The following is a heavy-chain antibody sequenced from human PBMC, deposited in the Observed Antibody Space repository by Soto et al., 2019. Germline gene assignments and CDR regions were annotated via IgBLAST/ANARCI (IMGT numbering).Heavy chain of an antibody. CDR3: ARHSKYYDFWSGYYTPYSYGMDV. CDR1: GYSFPSYW. CDR2: IDPSDSYT. D-gene: IGHD3-3*01. V-gene: IGHV5-10-1*01. Sequence: GESLKISCKGSGYSFPSYWISWVRQMPVKGLEWMGRIDPSDSYTNYSPSFQGHVTISADKSISTAYLQWSCLKASDTAMYYCARHSKYYDFWSGYYTPYSYGMDVWGQGTTVTVSS. J-gene: IGHJ6*02.